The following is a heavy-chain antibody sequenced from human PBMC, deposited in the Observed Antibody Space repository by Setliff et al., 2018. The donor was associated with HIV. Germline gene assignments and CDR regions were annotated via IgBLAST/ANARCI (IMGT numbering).Heavy chain of an antibody. CDR3: ASAGSGTRAPSRY. CDR1: GYSFTNHY. J-gene: IGHJ4*02. D-gene: IGHD1-1*01. CDR2: INPTGGST. Sequence: ASVKVSCKPSGYSFTNHYMHWVRQAPGQGLEWMGVINPTGGSTRNTQKFQGRVAMTRDTSTSTVYMELSSLRSEDTAVYYCASAGSGTRAPSRYWGQGTLVTVSS. V-gene: IGHV1-46*01.